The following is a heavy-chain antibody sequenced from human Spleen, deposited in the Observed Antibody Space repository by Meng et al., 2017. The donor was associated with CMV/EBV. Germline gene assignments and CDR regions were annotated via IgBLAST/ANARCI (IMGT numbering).Heavy chain of an antibody. V-gene: IGHV3-30-3*01. CDR1: GFTFNAYA. CDR3: ARSGSGSYFDY. Sequence: LSCAASGFTFNAYAMHCVRQAPGKVLEWVTFLSYDGNYKYYADSVKGRFTISRDNSTNTLYLQMNSLRAEDTAVYYCARSGSGSYFDYWGRGTLVTVSS. J-gene: IGHJ4*01. CDR2: LSYDGNYK. D-gene: IGHD3-10*01.